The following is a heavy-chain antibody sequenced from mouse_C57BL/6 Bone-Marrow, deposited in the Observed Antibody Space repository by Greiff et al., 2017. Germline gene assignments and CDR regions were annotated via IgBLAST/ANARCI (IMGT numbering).Heavy chain of an antibody. CDR3: ASRTGYLYYSNSAWFAY. J-gene: IGHJ3*01. CDR1: GYTFTSYG. V-gene: IGHV1-81*01. Sequence: VQLQQSGAELARPGASVKLSCKASGYTFTSYGISWVKQRTGQGLEWIGEIYPRSGNTYYNEKFKGKATLPADKSSSTAYMELRSLTSEDSAVYFCASRTGYLYYSNSAWFAYWGQGTLVTVSA. CDR2: IYPRSGNT. D-gene: IGHD2-5*01.